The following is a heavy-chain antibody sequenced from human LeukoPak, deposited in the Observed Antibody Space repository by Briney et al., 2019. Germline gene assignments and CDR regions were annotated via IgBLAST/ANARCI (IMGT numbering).Heavy chain of an antibody. CDR3: ARLRYYYYGMDV. V-gene: IGHV3-64*01. J-gene: IGHJ6*02. CDR1: GFTFSIYT. Sequence: QPGGSLRLSCAASGFTFSIYTMSWVRQAPGKGLEYVSTISSNGGSTYYANSVKGRFTISRDNSKNTLYLQMNSLRAEDTAVYYCARLRYYYYGMDVWGQGTTVTVSS. CDR2: ISSNGGST.